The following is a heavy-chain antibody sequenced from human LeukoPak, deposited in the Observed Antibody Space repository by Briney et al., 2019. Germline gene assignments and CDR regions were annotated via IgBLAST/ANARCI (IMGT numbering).Heavy chain of an antibody. D-gene: IGHD2-15*01. CDR2: INREAGST. CDR3: ARGPSSVVRSPTFDY. Sequence: GGSLRLPCQAPGFTFSRYWMHWVRQAPGKGLVWVSRINREAGSTSYADSVKGRFTIYRDTAKNTLYLQMNSLRSEDRALYYCARGPSSVVRSPTFDYWVQGTLVTVSS. V-gene: IGHV3-74*01. J-gene: IGHJ4*02. CDR1: GFTFSRYW.